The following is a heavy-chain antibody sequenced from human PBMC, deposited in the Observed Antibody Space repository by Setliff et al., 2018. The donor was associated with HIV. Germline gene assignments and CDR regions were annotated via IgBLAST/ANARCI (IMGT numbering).Heavy chain of an antibody. CDR3: VRERTHQNWGTRVYYYMDV. D-gene: IGHD7-27*01. J-gene: IGHJ6*03. V-gene: IGHV1-2*02. CDR1: GYSFSDDY. CDR2: INPNSGDT. Sequence: ASVKVSCKASGYSFSDDYMHWVRQAPGQGLEWMGWINPNSGDTNYAQKFRGRGTMTRDTSISTVYMELSRLISDDTAVYYCVRERTHQNWGTRVYYYMDVWGKGTTVTVS.